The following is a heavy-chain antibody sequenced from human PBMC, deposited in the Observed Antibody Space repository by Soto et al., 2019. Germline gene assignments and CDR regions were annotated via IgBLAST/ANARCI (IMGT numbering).Heavy chain of an antibody. J-gene: IGHJ4*02. CDR1: GGSISSYY. CDR2: IYYSGST. Sequence: SETLSLTCAVSGGSISSYYWSWIRQPPGKGLEWIGYIYYSGSTNYNPSLKSRVTISVDTSKNQFSLKLSSVTAADTAVYYCARESLHYYGSGSHDYWGQGTLVTVSS. V-gene: IGHV4-59*01. CDR3: ARESLHYYGSGSHDY. D-gene: IGHD3-10*01.